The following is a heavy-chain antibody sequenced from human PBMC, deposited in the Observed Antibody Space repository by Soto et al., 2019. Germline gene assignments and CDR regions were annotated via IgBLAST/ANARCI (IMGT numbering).Heavy chain of an antibody. D-gene: IGHD3-10*01. CDR3: ARRAGSDYYSYMDV. J-gene: IGHJ6*03. Sequence: SETLSLTCTVSGGSISSYYWSWIRQPPGKGLEWIGYIYYSGSTNYNPSLKSRVTISVDTSKNQFSLKLSSVTAADTAVYYCARRAGSDYYSYMDVWGKGTTVTVSS. CDR2: IYYSGST. V-gene: IGHV4-59*08. CDR1: GGSISSYY.